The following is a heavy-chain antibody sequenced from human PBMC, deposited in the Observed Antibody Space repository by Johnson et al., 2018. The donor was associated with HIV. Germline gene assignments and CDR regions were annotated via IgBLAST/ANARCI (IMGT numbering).Heavy chain of an antibody. J-gene: IGHJ3*02. CDR1: GFTFSNYW. V-gene: IGHV3-7*04. Sequence: VQLVESGGGLVQPGGSLRLSCAASGFTFSNYWMSWVRQAPGKGLEWVANIKEDGSEKNYVDSVKGRFTIFRDNAKNSLYLQMNSLRAEDTAVYYCARGRGALDIWGQGTMVTVSS. D-gene: IGHD3-16*01. CDR3: ARGRGALDI. CDR2: IKEDGSEK.